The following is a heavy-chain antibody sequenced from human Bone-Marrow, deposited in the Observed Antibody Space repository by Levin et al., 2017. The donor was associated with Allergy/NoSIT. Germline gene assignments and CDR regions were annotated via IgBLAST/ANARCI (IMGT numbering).Heavy chain of an antibody. CDR2: IRHDGTEI. CDR3: ARVGANSDYYYYYMDV. D-gene: IGHD1-26*01. CDR1: GFTFNKFW. J-gene: IGHJ6*03. Sequence: GGSLRLSCAASGFTFNKFWMSWVRQAPGRGLEWVANIRHDGTEIYYVDSVRGRFTISRDNGKKSLYLQMHGLSAEDTAVYYCARVGANSDYYYYYMDVWGKGTTVTVSS. V-gene: IGHV3-7*01.